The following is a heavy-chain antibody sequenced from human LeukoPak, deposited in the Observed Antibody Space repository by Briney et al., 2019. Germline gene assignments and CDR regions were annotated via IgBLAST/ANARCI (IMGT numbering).Heavy chain of an antibody. D-gene: IGHD3-16*01. Sequence: KTSETLSLTCAVYGGSFSGYYWSWIRQPPGKGLEWIGEINHSGSTNYNPSLKSRVTISVDTSKNQFSLKLSSVTAADTAVYYCARHDYVWGSFSPYDYWGQGTLVTVSS. CDR2: INHSGST. CDR1: GGSFSGYY. V-gene: IGHV4-34*01. J-gene: IGHJ4*02. CDR3: ARHDYVWGSFSPYDY.